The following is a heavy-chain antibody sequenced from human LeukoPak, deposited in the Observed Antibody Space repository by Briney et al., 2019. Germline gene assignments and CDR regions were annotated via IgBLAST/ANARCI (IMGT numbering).Heavy chain of an antibody. CDR1: GGSISSYY. CDR3: ARGGNYGDHDGYFDY. D-gene: IGHD4-17*01. V-gene: IGHV4-59*08. J-gene: IGHJ4*02. Sequence: SETLSLTCTVSGGSISSYYWSWIRQPPGKGLEWIGYIYYSRSTNYNPSLRSRVTISVDTSKNQFSLKLSSVTAADTAVYYCARGGNYGDHDGYFDYWGQGTLVTVSS. CDR2: IYYSRST.